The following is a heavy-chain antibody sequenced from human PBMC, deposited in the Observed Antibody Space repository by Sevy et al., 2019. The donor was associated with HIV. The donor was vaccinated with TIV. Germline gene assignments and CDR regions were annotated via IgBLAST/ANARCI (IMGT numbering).Heavy chain of an antibody. D-gene: IGHD6-13*01. J-gene: IGHJ4*02. CDR2: IKQDGSVT. CDR3: VRAVAAHDSF. V-gene: IGHV3-7*01. CDR1: GFSLDSYW. Sequence: GGSLRLSCAASGFSLDSYWMSWVRQTPGKGLEWVPNIKQDGSVTYYVHSVKGRFTISLDNARNLVYLQMNSLRVEDTALYYCVRAVAAHDSFWGQGTLVTVSS.